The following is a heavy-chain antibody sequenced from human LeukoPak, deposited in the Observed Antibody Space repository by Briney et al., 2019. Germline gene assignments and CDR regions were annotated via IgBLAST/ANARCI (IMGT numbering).Heavy chain of an antibody. D-gene: IGHD6-13*01. Sequence: ASVKVSCKASGYTFTGYYMHWVRQAPGQGLEWMGWINPNSGGTNYAQRFQGRVTMTRDTSISTAYMELSRLRSDDTAVYYCAREGIAAPYYYYMDVWGKGTTVTVSS. CDR2: INPNSGGT. V-gene: IGHV1-2*02. CDR3: AREGIAAPYYYYMDV. CDR1: GYTFTGYY. J-gene: IGHJ6*03.